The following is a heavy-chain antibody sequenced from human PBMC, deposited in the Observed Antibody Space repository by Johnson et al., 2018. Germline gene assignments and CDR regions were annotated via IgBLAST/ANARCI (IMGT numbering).Heavy chain of an antibody. CDR2: VSSHSGYI. CDR1: GFSFSLHG. CDR3: ARGHNWNYQGGLDV. Sequence: VQLVESGGGLVNPGGSLRLSCAGSGFSFSLHGINWVRQAPGKGLEWVSFVSSHSGYIWYADSVKGRFTISRDNAKKSMYLQMEFLRAEDTALYHCARGHNWNYQGGLDVWGQGTTVTVSS. J-gene: IGHJ6*02. D-gene: IGHD1-7*01. V-gene: IGHV3-21*04.